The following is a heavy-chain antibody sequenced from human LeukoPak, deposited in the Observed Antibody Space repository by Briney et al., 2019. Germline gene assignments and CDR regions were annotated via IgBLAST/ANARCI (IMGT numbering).Heavy chain of an antibody. CDR3: ARAVSANWDQRGFDY. D-gene: IGHD7-27*01. V-gene: IGHV4-61*02. Sequence: PSETLSLTCTVSGGSISSGGYYWSWIRQPAGKGLEWIGRIYTSGSTNYNPSLKSRVTISVDTSKNQFSLKLSSVTAADTAVYYCARAVSANWDQRGFDYWGQGTLVTVSS. CDR1: GGSISSGGYY. J-gene: IGHJ4*02. CDR2: IYTSGST.